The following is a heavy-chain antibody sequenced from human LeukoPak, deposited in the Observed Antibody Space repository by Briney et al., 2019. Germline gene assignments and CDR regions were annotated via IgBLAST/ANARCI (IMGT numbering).Heavy chain of an antibody. D-gene: IGHD6-6*01. CDR2: INHSGST. V-gene: IGHV4-34*01. CDR3: ARARGSPKYKKVWQPTTIYYFDY. CDR1: GGSFSGYY. J-gene: IGHJ4*02. Sequence: SETLSLTCAVYGGSFSGYYWSWIRQPPGKGMEWIGEINHSGSTNYNPSLKSRVTISVDTSKNQFSLKLSSVTAADTAVYYCARARGSPKYKKVWQPTTIYYFDYWGQGTLVTVSS.